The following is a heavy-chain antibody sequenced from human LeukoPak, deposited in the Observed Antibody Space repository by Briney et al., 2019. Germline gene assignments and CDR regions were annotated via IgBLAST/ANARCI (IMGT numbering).Heavy chain of an antibody. CDR3: ARGRKYYYGSGSYHY. D-gene: IGHD3-10*01. J-gene: IGHJ4*02. Sequence: SETLSLTCAVYGESFSGYYWSWIRQPPGKGLEWIGEINHSGSTNYNPSLKSRVTISVDTSKNQFSLKLSSVTAADTAVYYCARGRKYYYGSGSYHYWGQGTLVTVSS. CDR1: GESFSGYY. CDR2: INHSGST. V-gene: IGHV4-34*01.